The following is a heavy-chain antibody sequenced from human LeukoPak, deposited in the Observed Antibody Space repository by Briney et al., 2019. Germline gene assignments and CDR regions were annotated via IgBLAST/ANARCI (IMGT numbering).Heavy chain of an antibody. CDR3: ARVGYSYGVDY. V-gene: IGHV1-8*01. Sequence: ASVRVSCKASGYTFTSHHINWLRQAAGQGLEWMGWMNPNSGNTAYAQKFQGRVTMTWDTSINTAYMELDSLRSDDTALYYCARVGYSYGVDYWGQGTLVTVSS. D-gene: IGHD5-18*01. CDR2: MNPNSGNT. CDR1: GYTFTSHH. J-gene: IGHJ4*02.